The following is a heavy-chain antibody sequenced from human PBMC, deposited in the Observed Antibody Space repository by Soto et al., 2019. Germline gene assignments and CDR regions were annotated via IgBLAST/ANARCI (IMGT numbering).Heavy chain of an antibody. D-gene: IGHD3-22*01. Sequence: ASVKVSCKASGYTFTGYYMHWVRQAPGQGLEWMGWINPNSGGTNYAQKFQGRVTMTRDTSISTAYMELSRLRSDDTAAYYCARTYYYDSSGYYDWFDPWGQGTLVTVSS. V-gene: IGHV1-2*02. CDR2: INPNSGGT. J-gene: IGHJ5*02. CDR1: GYTFTGYY. CDR3: ARTYYYDSSGYYDWFDP.